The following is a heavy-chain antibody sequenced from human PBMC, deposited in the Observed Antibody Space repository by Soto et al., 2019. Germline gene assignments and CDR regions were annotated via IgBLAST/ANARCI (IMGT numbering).Heavy chain of an antibody. CDR3: AKNRGYCSGGSCYFDY. CDR2: IIGSGDST. D-gene: IGHD2-15*01. CDR1: GFTFGSYA. V-gene: IGHV3-23*01. Sequence: EVQRLESGGGLAQPGGSLRLSCAASGFTFGSYAMSWVRQAPGKGLEWVSGIIGSGDSTYYADSVKGRFTISRDNSKNKVYLQMNSLGDEDTAVYYCAKNRGYCSGGSCYFDYWGQGTLVTVS. J-gene: IGHJ4*02.